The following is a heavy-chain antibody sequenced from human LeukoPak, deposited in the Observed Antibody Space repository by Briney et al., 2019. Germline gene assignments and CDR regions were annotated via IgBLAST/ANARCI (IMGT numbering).Heavy chain of an antibody. Sequence: SETLSLTCTVSGGSISSSYWSWIRQPPGKGLEWIGYISYSGSTYYNPSLKSRVTISVDTSKNQFSLKLSSVTAADTAVYYCARDSLLTRTFDPWGQGTLVTVSS. V-gene: IGHV4-59*12. D-gene: IGHD3-16*01. J-gene: IGHJ5*02. CDR2: ISYSGST. CDR3: ARDSLLTRTFDP. CDR1: GGSISSSY.